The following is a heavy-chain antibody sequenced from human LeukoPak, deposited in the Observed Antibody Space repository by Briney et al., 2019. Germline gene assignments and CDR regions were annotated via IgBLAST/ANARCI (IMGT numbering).Heavy chain of an antibody. CDR3: ARGRRGTPYYYGMDV. D-gene: IGHD1-1*01. V-gene: IGHV1-8*02. Sequence: ASVKVSCKASGYTFTGYYMHWVRQAPGQGLEWMGWINPNSGNTGYAQKFQGRVTMTRNTSISTAYMELSSLRSEDTAVYYCARGRRGTPYYYGMDVWGQGTTVTVSS. J-gene: IGHJ6*02. CDR1: GYTFTGYY. CDR2: INPNSGNT.